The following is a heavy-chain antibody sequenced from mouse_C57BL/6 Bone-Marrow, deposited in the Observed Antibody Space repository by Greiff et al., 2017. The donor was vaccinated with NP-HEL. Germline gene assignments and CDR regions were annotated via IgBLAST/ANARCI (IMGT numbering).Heavy chain of an antibody. J-gene: IGHJ3*01. D-gene: IGHD2-4*01. CDR3: ARRTDYPWFAY. CDR1: GYTFTDYY. CDR2: INPYNGGT. V-gene: IGHV1-19*01. Sequence: EVQLQQSGPVLVKPGASVKMSCKASGYTFTDYYMNWVKQSHGKSLEWIGVINPYNGGTSYNQKFKGKATLTVDKSSSTAYMELNSLTSEDSAVYYCARRTDYPWFAYWGQGTLVTVSA.